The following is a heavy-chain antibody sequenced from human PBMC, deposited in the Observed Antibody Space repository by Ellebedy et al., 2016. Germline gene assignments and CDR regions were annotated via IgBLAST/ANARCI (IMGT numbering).Heavy chain of an antibody. J-gene: IGHJ4*02. CDR3: ARGVDYGFEY. CDR1: GFSFSSNS. CDR2: IGSASSST. V-gene: IGHV3-48*04. D-gene: IGHD4-17*01. Sequence: GGSLRLXXAASGFSFSSNSLNWVRQAPGKGLEWVSHIGSASSSTSYADSVKGRFTSSRDNAQNSLYLQMNSLRAEDTAVYYCARGVDYGFEYWGQGTLVTVSS.